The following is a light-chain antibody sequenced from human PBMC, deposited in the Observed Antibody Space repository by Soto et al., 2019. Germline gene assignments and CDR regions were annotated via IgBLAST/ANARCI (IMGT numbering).Light chain of an antibody. V-gene: IGLV1-40*01. Sequence: QSVLTQPPSVSGAPGLRVTISCTGSSSNIGSTYDVQWYQQLPGTAPKLLIHGNTNRPSGVPDRFSGSKSGTSASLAITGLQAGDEADYYCQSYDDSLSVHYVFGTGTKVTVL. J-gene: IGLJ1*01. CDR2: GNT. CDR1: SSNIGSTYD. CDR3: QSYDDSLSVHYV.